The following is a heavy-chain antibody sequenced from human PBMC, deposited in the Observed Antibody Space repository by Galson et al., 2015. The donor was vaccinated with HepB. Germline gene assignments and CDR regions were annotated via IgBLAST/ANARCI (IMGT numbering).Heavy chain of an antibody. CDR3: ARLWFGELSTNWFDP. CDR2: ISSSSSYI. J-gene: IGHJ5*02. D-gene: IGHD3-10*01. V-gene: IGHV3-21*01. CDR1: GFTFSSYS. Sequence: SLRLSCAASGFTFSSYSMNWVRQAPGKGLEWVSSISSSSSYIYYADSVKGRFTISRDNAKNSLYLQMNSLRAEDTAVYYCARLWFGELSTNWFDPWGQGTLVTVSS.